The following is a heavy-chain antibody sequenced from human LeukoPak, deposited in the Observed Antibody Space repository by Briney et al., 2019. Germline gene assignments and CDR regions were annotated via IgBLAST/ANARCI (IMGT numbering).Heavy chain of an antibody. J-gene: IGHJ4*02. D-gene: IGHD3-10*01. CDR2: ISAYNGNT. V-gene: IGHV1-18*04. Sequence: ASVKVSCKASGYTFTSYGISWVRQAPGQGLEWMGWISAYNGNTNYAQKLQGRVTMTTDTSTSTAYMELRSLRSDDTAVYYCARGPALFTMVRGVIDFDYWGQGALVTVSS. CDR3: ARGPALFTMVRGVIDFDY. CDR1: GYTFTSYG.